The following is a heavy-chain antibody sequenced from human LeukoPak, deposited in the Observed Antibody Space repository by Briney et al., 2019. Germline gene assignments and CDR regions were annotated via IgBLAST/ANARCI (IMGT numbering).Heavy chain of an antibody. D-gene: IGHD2-2*01. CDR2: NNWNGGST. Sequence: SGGSLRLSCAASGFAFDDYGMSWVRQAPGKGLECVSGNNWNGGSTGYADSVKGRFTISRDNAKNSLYLQMNSLRAEDTALYYCASVVVGYCSSTSCYAGYFDYWGQGTLVTVSS. CDR1: GFAFDDYG. V-gene: IGHV3-20*04. J-gene: IGHJ4*02. CDR3: ASVVVGYCSSTSCYAGYFDY.